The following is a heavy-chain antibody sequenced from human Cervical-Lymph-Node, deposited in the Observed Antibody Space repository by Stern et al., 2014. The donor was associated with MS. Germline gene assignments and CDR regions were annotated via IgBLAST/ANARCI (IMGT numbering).Heavy chain of an antibody. Sequence: QVTLRESGPVLVKPTETLTLTCTVSGFSLSNARMGVSWIRQPPGKALERLAHIFSNDEKSYSTSLKSRLTISKDTSKSQVVLTMTNMDPVDTATYYCARIPPGYSVAWDWYFDLWGRGTLVTVSS. CDR3: ARIPPGYSVAWDWYFDL. CDR1: GFSLSNARMG. CDR2: IFSNDEK. V-gene: IGHV2-26*01. J-gene: IGHJ2*01. D-gene: IGHD6-13*01.